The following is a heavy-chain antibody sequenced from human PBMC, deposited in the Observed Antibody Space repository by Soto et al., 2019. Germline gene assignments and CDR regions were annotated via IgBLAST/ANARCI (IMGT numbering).Heavy chain of an antibody. V-gene: IGHV1-8*01. J-gene: IGHJ6*02. CDR2: MNPNSGNT. CDR3: ARSLLLWFGELGYYYGMDV. Sequence: GASVKVSCKASGYTFTSYDINWVRQATGQGLEWMGWMNPNSGNTGYAQKFQGRVTMTRNTSIGTAYMELSSLRSEDTAVYYCARSLLLWFGELGYYYGMDVWGQGTTVTVSS. CDR1: GYTFTSYD. D-gene: IGHD3-10*01.